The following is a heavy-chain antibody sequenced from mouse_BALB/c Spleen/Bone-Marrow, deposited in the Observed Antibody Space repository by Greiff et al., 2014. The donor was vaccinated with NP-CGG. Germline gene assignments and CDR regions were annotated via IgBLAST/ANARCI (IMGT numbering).Heavy chain of an antibody. V-gene: IGHV14-3*02. CDR1: GFNIKDTY. CDR2: IDPGGGNT. CDR3: ARWFRPYGFDY. Sequence: VQLQQSGAELVKPGASVKLSCTASGFNIKDTYMHWVKQRPEQGLEWIGRIDPGGGNTKYDPTLQGKATITADTSSNTPYLQIMNFTYEDTAVYYCARWFRPYGFDYWGQGTSLTVSS. J-gene: IGHJ4*01. D-gene: IGHD2-2*01.